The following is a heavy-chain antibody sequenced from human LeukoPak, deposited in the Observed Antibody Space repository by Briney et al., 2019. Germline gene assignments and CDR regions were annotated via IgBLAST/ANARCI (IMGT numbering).Heavy chain of an antibody. Sequence: SETLSLTCTVSGGSISSYYWSWIRQPPGKGLEWIGYIYHSGSTYYNPSLKSRVTISVDRSKNQFSLKLSSVTAADTAVYYCARGKFRGLSFDYWGQGTLVTVSS. J-gene: IGHJ4*02. D-gene: IGHD2/OR15-2a*01. CDR2: IYHSGST. V-gene: IGHV4-59*12. CDR1: GGSISSYY. CDR3: ARGKFRGLSFDY.